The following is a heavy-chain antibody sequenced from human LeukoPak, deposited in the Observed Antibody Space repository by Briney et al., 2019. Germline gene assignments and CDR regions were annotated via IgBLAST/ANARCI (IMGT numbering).Heavy chain of an antibody. Sequence: SETRSLTCTVSGGSISSYYWSWNRQPPGKGLEWIGYIYYSGSTNHNPSLKSRVTISVDTSKNQFSLKLSSVTAADTAVYYCARGINDYGENFDYWGQGTLVTVSS. J-gene: IGHJ4*02. CDR3: ARGINDYGENFDY. CDR2: IYYSGST. V-gene: IGHV4-59*01. CDR1: GGSISSYY. D-gene: IGHD4-17*01.